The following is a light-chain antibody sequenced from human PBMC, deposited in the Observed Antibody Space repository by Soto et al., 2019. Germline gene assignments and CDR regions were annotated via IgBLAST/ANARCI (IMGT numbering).Light chain of an antibody. CDR2: DIS. CDR3: QQLYSSPFT. Sequence: EISMTQFPAILSASPGGGATLSCRAAQDVTTNFAWYQLRRGQPPRLLIYDISTRATGVPARFSGSGSGTEFTLTINSLQAEDVAVYYCQQLYSSPFTFGQGTKLEIK. CDR1: QDVTTN. J-gene: IGKJ2*01. V-gene: IGKV3-15*01.